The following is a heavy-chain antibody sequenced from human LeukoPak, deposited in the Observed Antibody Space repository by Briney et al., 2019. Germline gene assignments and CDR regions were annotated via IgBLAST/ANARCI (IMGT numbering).Heavy chain of an antibody. Sequence: GRSLRLSCAASGFTFSSFAFHWVRQAPGGGLEWVAVISFDGTSKFYTDSVKGRFTISRDNSKNTLYLQMNSLKTEDTAVYYCTTVSIAVAGYFDYWGQGTLVTVSS. CDR1: GFTFSSFA. V-gene: IGHV3-30-3*01. J-gene: IGHJ4*02. CDR3: TTVSIAVAGYFDY. D-gene: IGHD6-19*01. CDR2: ISFDGTSK.